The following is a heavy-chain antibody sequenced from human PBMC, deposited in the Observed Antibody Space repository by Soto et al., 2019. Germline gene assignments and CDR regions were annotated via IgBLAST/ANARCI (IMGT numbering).Heavy chain of an antibody. CDR3: ARDIGTGYYYYGMDV. J-gene: IGHJ6*02. Sequence: QVQLVESGGGVVQPGRSLRLSCAASGFTFSSYGMHWVRQAPGKGLEWVAVIWYDGSNKYYADSVKGRFTISRDNSKNTLYLQMNSLRAEDTAVYYCARDIGTGYYYYGMDVWGQGNTVTVSS. D-gene: IGHD3-9*01. CDR2: IWYDGSNK. V-gene: IGHV3-33*01. CDR1: GFTFSSYG.